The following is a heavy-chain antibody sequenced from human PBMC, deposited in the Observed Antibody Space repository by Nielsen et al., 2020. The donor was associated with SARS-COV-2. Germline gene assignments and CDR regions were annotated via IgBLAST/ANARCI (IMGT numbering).Heavy chain of an antibody. D-gene: IGHD6-13*01. Sequence: SVKVSCKASGYTFTSYGISWVRQAPGQGLEWMGGIIPIFGTANYAQKFQGRVTITADESTSTAYMELSSLRSEDTAVYYCARASYSSSWGGDYWGQGTLVTVSS. J-gene: IGHJ4*02. CDR1: GYTFTSYG. V-gene: IGHV1-69*13. CDR3: ARASYSSSWGGDY. CDR2: IIPIFGTA.